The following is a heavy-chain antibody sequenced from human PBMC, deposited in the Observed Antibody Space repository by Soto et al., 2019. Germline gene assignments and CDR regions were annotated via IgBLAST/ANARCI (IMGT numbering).Heavy chain of an antibody. CDR1: GGSFSGYY. CDR3: ARRGYGVFAY. Sequence: ETLSLTCAVYGGSFSGYYWSWIRQPPGKGLEWIGEINHSGSTNYNPSLKSRVTISVDTSKNQFSLKLSSVTAADTAVYYCARRGYGVFAYWGQGTLVTVSS. V-gene: IGHV4-34*01. CDR2: INHSGST. D-gene: IGHD4-17*01. J-gene: IGHJ4*02.